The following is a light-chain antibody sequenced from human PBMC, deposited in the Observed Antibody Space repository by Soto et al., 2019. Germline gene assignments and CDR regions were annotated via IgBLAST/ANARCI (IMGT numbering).Light chain of an antibody. CDR2: DAS. V-gene: IGKV3-11*01. Sequence: EIVLTQSPATLSLSPGERATLSCRASQSVSSYLAWYQQRPGQAPRLLIYDASNRATGIPARFSGSGSGTDFTRTISSLEPEDFAVYYCQQRSNWPPFTFGPGTNVDIK. CDR3: QQRSNWPPFT. J-gene: IGKJ3*01. CDR1: QSVSSY.